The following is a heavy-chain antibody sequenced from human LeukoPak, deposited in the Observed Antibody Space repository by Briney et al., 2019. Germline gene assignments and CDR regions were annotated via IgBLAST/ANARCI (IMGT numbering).Heavy chain of an antibody. V-gene: IGHV1-46*01. Sequence: AXGYTFTSYYMHWVRQAPGQGLEWMGIINPSGGSTSYAQKFQGRVTMTRDMSTSTVYMELSSLRSEDTAVYYCARNGVGGARYYYYYYMDVWGKGTTVTVSS. D-gene: IGHD3-16*01. J-gene: IGHJ6*03. CDR1: GYTFTSYY. CDR2: INPSGGST. CDR3: ARNGVGGARYYYYYYMDV.